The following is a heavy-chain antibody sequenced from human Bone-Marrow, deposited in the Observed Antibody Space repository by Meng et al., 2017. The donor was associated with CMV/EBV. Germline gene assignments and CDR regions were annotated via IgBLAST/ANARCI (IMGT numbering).Heavy chain of an antibody. J-gene: IGHJ4*02. CDR1: GGSISSSSYY. CDR3: ARDLLYSGADY. D-gene: IGHD6-19*01. CDR2: IYYSGST. V-gene: IGHV4-39*07. Sequence: GSLRLSCTVSGGSISSSSYYWGWIRQPPGKGLEWIGSIYYSGSTYYNPSLKSRVTISVDTSKNQFSLKLSSVTAADTAVYCCARDLLYSGADYRGQGTLVTVSS.